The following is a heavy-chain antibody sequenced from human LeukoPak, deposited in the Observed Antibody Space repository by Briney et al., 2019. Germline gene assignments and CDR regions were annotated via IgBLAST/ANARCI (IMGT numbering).Heavy chain of an antibody. CDR2: ISSSSSYT. V-gene: IGHV3-21*01. J-gene: IGHJ5*02. D-gene: IGHD5-24*01. CDR3: ARGNRRRWLQFNWFDP. Sequence: GGSLRLSCAASGFTFNSYSMNWVRQAPGKGLEWVSAISSSSSYTYYADSVKGRFTISRDNAKNSLYLQMNSLRAEDTAVYYCARGNRRRWLQFNWFDPWGQGTLVTVSS. CDR1: GFTFNSYS.